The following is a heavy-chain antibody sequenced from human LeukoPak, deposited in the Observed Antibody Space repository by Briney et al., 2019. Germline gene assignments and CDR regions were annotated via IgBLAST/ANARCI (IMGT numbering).Heavy chain of an antibody. J-gene: IGHJ3*02. Sequence: SETLSLTCAVYGGSFSGYYWSWIRQPPGKGLEWIGEINHSGSTNYNPSLKSRVTISVDTPKNQFSLKLSSVTAADTAVYYCARAEYYYDSSGYRHDAFDIWGQGTMVTVSS. CDR2: INHSGST. D-gene: IGHD3-22*01. V-gene: IGHV4-34*01. CDR3: ARAEYYYDSSGYRHDAFDI. CDR1: GGSFSGYY.